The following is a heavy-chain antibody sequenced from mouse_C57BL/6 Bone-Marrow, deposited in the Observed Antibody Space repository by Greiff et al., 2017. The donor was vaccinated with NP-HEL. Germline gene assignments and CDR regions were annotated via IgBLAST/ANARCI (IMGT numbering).Heavy chain of an antibody. J-gene: IGHJ2*01. CDR3: ARCGDYLYYFDY. CDR2: IDPEDGEP. Sequence: VQLKESGAELVKPGASVKLSCTASGFNIKDYYMHWVKQRTEQGLEWIGRIDPEDGEPKYAPKFQGKATITADTSSNTAYLQLSSLTSEDTAVYYCARCGDYLYYFDYWGQGTTLTVSS. CDR1: GFNIKDYY. V-gene: IGHV14-2*01. D-gene: IGHD2-13*01.